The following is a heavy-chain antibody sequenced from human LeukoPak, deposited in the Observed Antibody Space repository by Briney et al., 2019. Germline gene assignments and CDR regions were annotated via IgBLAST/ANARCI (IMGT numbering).Heavy chain of an antibody. Sequence: GESLKISCKGSGYSFTTYWIAWVLQMPGKGLEWMGIIYPGDSDTRYSPSFQGQVTISVDKSVSAAYLQWSSLKASDTAMYYCASPPTRECSSISCPLSYWGQGTLVTVSS. J-gene: IGHJ4*02. CDR1: GYSFTTYW. CDR3: ASPPTRECSSISCPLSY. CDR2: IYPGDSDT. V-gene: IGHV5-51*01. D-gene: IGHD2-2*01.